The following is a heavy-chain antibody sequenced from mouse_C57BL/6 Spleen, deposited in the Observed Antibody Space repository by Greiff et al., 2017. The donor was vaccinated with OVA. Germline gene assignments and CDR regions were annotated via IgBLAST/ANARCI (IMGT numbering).Heavy chain of an antibody. J-gene: IGHJ2*01. CDR3: ARSRYSNLFDY. Sequence: VQLQQSGPELVKPGASVKISCKASGYAFSSSWMNWVKQRPGKGLEWIGRIYPGDGDTNYNVKFKGKATLTADKSSSTAYMQLSSLTSEDSAVYFCARSRYSNLFDYWGQGTTLTVSS. CDR2: IYPGDGDT. CDR1: GYAFSSSW. D-gene: IGHD2-5*01. V-gene: IGHV1-82*01.